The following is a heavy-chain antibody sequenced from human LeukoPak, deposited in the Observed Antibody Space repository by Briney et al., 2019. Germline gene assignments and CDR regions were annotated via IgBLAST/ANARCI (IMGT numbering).Heavy chain of an antibody. Sequence: GGSLRLSCAASGFTFSSYGMHWVRQAPGKGLEWVAVIWYDGSNKYYADSVKGRFTISRDNSKNTLYLQMNSLRAEDTAVYYCARDECYDYVWGSYRLDYWGQGTLVTVSS. V-gene: IGHV3-33*01. CDR2: IWYDGSNK. CDR1: GFTFSSYG. D-gene: IGHD3-16*02. CDR3: ARDECYDYVWGSYRLDY. J-gene: IGHJ4*02.